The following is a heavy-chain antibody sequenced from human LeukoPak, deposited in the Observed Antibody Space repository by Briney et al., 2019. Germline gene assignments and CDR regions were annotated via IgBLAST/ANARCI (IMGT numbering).Heavy chain of an antibody. CDR2: SYYSGST. J-gene: IGHJ3*02. D-gene: IGHD3-10*01. Sequence: PSETLSLTCTVSGGSISSSSYSWGWIRQPPGKGLEWIGSSYYSGSTYYSGSAYYNPSLKSRVTISVDTSKNQFSLKVTSVTAADTAVYFCAALLSAHDGFDIWGQGTMVTVSS. V-gene: IGHV4-61*05. CDR1: GGSISSSSYS. CDR3: AALLSAHDGFDI.